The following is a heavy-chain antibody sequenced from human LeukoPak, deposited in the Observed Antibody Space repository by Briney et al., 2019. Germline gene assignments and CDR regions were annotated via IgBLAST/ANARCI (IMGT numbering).Heavy chain of an antibody. D-gene: IGHD2-15*01. CDR1: GFTFSSYA. CDR3: ARDLGYCSGGSCYREQWLIDY. J-gene: IGHJ4*02. Sequence: HPGRSLRLSCAASGFTFSSYAMHRVRQAPGKGLEWVAVISYDGSNKYYADSVKGRFTISRDNSKNTLYLQMNSLRAEDTAVYYCARDLGYCSGGSCYREQWLIDYWGQGTLVTVSS. CDR2: ISYDGSNK. V-gene: IGHV3-30*04.